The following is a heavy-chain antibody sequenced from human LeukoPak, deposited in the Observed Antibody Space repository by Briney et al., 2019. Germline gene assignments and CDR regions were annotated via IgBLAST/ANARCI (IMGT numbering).Heavy chain of an antibody. Sequence: GGSLRLSCAAPGFPFSAYSMHWVRQAPGGGLEWVAVISYDGRNKYYADSVKGRFTISRDNSKNTLYLQMNSLRAEDTAVYYCAKDGGSSSGWYDPMDYWGQGTLVTVSS. CDR3: AKDGGSSSGWYDPMDY. J-gene: IGHJ4*02. CDR1: GFPFSAYS. V-gene: IGHV3-30*04. CDR2: ISYDGRNK. D-gene: IGHD6-19*01.